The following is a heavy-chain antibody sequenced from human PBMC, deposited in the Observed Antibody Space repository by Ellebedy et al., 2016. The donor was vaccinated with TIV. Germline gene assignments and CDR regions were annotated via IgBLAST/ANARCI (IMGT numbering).Heavy chain of an antibody. CDR1: GFIFEDYA. CDR2: ISWNSRFI. J-gene: IGHJ6*02. D-gene: IGHD6-19*01. CDR3: VKDLNPGVAVAADYGMDV. V-gene: IGHV3-9*01. Sequence: GGSLRLXXVGSGFIFEDYAMHWVRQAPGKGLEWVAGISWNSRFIVYGASVKGRVTISRDNAKNSLYLEMNSLRVEDTALYYCVKDLNPGVAVAADYGMDVWGQGTTVTVSS.